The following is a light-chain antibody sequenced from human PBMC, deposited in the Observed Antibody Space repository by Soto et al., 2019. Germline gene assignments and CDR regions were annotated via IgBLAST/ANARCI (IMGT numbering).Light chain of an antibody. V-gene: IGLV1-44*01. CDR3: AAWDGSLNGVV. Sequence: QLVLTQPPSASGTPGQRVTISCSGSSSNIGSNTVNWYQQLPGTAPKLLIYSYNQRPSGVPDRFSGSKSGTSASLAISGLQSEDEADYYCAAWDGSLNGVVFGGGTKLT. CDR2: SYN. J-gene: IGLJ2*01. CDR1: SSNIGSNT.